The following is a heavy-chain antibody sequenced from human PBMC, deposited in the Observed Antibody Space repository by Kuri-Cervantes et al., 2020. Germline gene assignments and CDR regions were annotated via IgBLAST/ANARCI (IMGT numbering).Heavy chain of an antibody. CDR2: ISSSSSYI. D-gene: IGHD3-3*01. J-gene: IGHJ3*02. CDR1: GFTFSSYS. Sequence: GESLKISCAASGFTFSSYSMNWVRQAPGKGLEWVSPISSSSSYIYYADSVKGRFTISRDNAKNSLYLQMNSLRAEDTAVYYCARDLNDFWSGYSPDAFDIWGQGTMVTVSS. CDR3: ARDLNDFWSGYSPDAFDI. V-gene: IGHV3-21*01.